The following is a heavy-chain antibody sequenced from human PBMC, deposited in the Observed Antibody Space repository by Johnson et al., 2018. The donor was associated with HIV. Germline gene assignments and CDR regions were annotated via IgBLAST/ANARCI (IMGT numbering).Heavy chain of an antibody. CDR1: GFTFSDFY. J-gene: IGHJ3*02. Sequence: QVQLVESGGGLVKPGGSLRLSCAVSGFTFSDFYMSWIRQAPGKGLEWVSYISSSGGTIYYADSVKGRFTISRDNAKNSLYLQMNSLRAEDTAVYYCAARIAVADDDAFDIWGQGTMVTVSS. CDR3: AARIAVADDDAFDI. CDR2: ISSSGGTI. V-gene: IGHV3-11*04. D-gene: IGHD6-19*01.